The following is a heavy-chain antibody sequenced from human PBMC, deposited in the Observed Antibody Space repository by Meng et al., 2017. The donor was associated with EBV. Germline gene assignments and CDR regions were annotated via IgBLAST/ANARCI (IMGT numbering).Heavy chain of an antibody. Sequence: QITLKESGPTLVKPAQTLTLTCTFSGFSLSTSGVGVSRIRQPPGKALEWLALIYWDDDKRYSPSLKSRLTITKDTSKNQVVLTMTNMDPVDTATYYCAHRRDEYSSSWYGWFDPWGQGTLVTVSS. CDR1: GFSLSTSGVG. V-gene: IGHV2-5*02. J-gene: IGHJ5*02. CDR3: AHRRDEYSSSWYGWFDP. CDR2: IYWDDDK. D-gene: IGHD6-13*01.